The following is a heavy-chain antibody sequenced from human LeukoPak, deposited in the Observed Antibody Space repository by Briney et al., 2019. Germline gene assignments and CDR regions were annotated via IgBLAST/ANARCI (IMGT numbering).Heavy chain of an antibody. CDR1: GFTFSFYW. J-gene: IGHJ4*02. D-gene: IGHD1-14*01. CDR3: VRGDRYFFDF. CDR2: IGNTGRTI. Sequence: GGSLRLSCAASGFTFSFYWMNWFRQAPGRGLEWVSYIGNTGRTIYYADSVQGRFTISRDNAKNSLYLQMNSLRAEDTAIYYCVRGDRYFFDFWGQGTLVTVSS. V-gene: IGHV3-48*04.